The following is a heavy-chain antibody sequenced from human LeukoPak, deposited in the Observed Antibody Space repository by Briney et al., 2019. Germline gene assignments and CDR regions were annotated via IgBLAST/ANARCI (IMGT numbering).Heavy chain of an antibody. D-gene: IGHD4-17*01. CDR1: GFTFSTYA. J-gene: IGHJ3*01. Sequence: GGSLRLSCTASGFTFSTYAMTWVRQTPGKGLQWVSSIRGSGDGTSYADSVKGRFTMSRDNSKNTLYLQMNSLRAEDTAIYYCGRDSNGDYVGAFEFWGQGTLVTVSS. CDR2: IRGSGDGT. V-gene: IGHV3-23*01. CDR3: GRDSNGDYVGAFEF.